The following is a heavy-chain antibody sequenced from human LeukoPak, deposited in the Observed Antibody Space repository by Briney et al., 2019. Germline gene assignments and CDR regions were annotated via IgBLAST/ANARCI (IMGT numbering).Heavy chain of an antibody. CDR3: ANPLREGY. CDR1: GGSFSGYY. Sequence: PSETLSLTCAVYGGSFSGYYWSWIRQPPGKGLEWIGEINHSGSTNYNPSLKGRVTISVDTSKNQFSLKLSSVTAADTAVYYCANPLREGYWGQGTLGNVSS. V-gene: IGHV4-34*01. J-gene: IGHJ4*02. CDR2: INHSGST.